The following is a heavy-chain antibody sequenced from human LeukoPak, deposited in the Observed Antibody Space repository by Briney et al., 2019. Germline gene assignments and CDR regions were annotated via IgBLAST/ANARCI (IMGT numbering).Heavy chain of an antibody. J-gene: IGHJ5*02. V-gene: IGHV4-39*01. CDR1: GGSISSNTYY. CDR3: ATSDTVSTYNWFDP. CDR2: IHYNGST. D-gene: IGHD5/OR15-5a*01. Sequence: SETLSLTCTVSGGSISSNTYYWGWIRRPPGKGLEWIGNIHYNGSTYYNPSLKSRVTISVDTSNNQFSLNLSSLTAADTAVYYCATSDTVSTYNWFDPWGQGTLVTVSS.